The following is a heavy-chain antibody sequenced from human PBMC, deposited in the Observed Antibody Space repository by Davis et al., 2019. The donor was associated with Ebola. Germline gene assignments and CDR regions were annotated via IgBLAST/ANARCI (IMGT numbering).Heavy chain of an antibody. D-gene: IGHD6-13*01. Sequence: PGGSLRLSCAASGFTFSSYAMSWVRQAPGKGLEWVSAISGSGGSTYYADSVKGRFTISRDNSKNTLYLQMNSLRAEDTAVYYCAKDSNLEAGIGYYYGMDVWGQGTTVTVSS. V-gene: IGHV3-23*01. J-gene: IGHJ6*02. CDR2: ISGSGGST. CDR1: GFTFSSYA. CDR3: AKDSNLEAGIGYYYGMDV.